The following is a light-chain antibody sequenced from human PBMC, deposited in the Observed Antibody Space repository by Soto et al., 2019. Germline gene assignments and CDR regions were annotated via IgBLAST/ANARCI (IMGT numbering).Light chain of an antibody. CDR2: GTS. J-gene: IGKJ2*01. CDR3: QQYNNWPLMYT. V-gene: IGKV3-15*01. CDR1: QSVSSN. Sequence: ELVMTQSPATLSVSPGERATLSCRASQSVSSNLAWYQQKPDQAPRLLIYGTSTRATGIPARFSGSGSGTEFTLTISSLQSEDFAVYYCQQYNNWPLMYTFGQGTKLEIK.